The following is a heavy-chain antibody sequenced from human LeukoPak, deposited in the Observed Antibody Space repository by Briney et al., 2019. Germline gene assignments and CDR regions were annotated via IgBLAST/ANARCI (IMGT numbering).Heavy chain of an antibody. Sequence: ASVKVSCKASGFTLIDYIHWVRQDPRQGLQWMGWINPNSGDTEYAQKFQGRVTMTRDTSIGTAYMELSRLISDDTAVYYCARDIKSAGSLYSVLVTGVEAVVRHLDPWGQGTLITVSS. CDR1: GFTLIDY. CDR3: ARDIKSAGSLYSVLVTGVEAVVRHLDP. D-gene: IGHD2-8*02. J-gene: IGHJ5*02. V-gene: IGHV1-2*02. CDR2: INPNSGDT.